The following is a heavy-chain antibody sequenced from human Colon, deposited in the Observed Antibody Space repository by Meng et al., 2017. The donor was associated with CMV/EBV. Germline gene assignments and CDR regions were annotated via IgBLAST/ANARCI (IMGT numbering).Heavy chain of an antibody. J-gene: IGHJ4*02. CDR2: INHSGST. CDR1: GGSFSGYY. D-gene: IGHD3-22*01. CDR3: ARGLGSSGPFDY. V-gene: IGHV4-34*01. Sequence: QVQLQQWGAGLLKPSETLSLTCAVYGGSFSGYYWSWIRQPPGKGLEWIGEINHSGSTNYNPSLKSRVTISVDTSKNQFSLKLSSVTAADTAVYYCARGLGSSGPFDYWGQGTLVTVSS.